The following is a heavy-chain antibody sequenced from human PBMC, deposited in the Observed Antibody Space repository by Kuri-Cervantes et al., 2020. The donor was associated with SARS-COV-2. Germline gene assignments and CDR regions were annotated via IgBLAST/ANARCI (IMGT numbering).Heavy chain of an antibody. J-gene: IGHJ4*02. CDR2: ISSTSTYI. CDR1: GFTFSSYS. D-gene: IGHD6-6*01. V-gene: IGHV3-21*01. CDR3: ARDPRYSSSWLDY. Sequence: GESLKISCTASGFTFSSYSMNWVRQAPGKGLEWVSAISSTSTYINYVDSVKGRFTISRDDAKNSLYLQMGSLRAEDTAVYYCARDPRYSSSWLDYWGQGTLVTVSS.